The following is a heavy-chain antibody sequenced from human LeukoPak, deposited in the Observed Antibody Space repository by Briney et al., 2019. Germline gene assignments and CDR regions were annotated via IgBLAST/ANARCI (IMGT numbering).Heavy chain of an antibody. D-gene: IGHD2-2*01. CDR1: GYTFTSYG. Sequence: GASVKVSRKASGYTFTSYGISWVRQAPGQGLEWMGWISAYNGNTNYAQKLQGRVTMTTDTSTSTAYMELRSLRSDDTAVYYCARVNKARYHLLQPAASPKAPFDIWGQGTMVTVSS. CDR2: ISAYNGNT. CDR3: ARVNKARYHLLQPAASPKAPFDI. V-gene: IGHV1-18*01. J-gene: IGHJ3*02.